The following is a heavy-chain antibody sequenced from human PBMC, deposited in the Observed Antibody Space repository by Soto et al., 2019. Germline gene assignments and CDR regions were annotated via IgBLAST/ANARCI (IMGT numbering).Heavy chain of an antibody. CDR3: ARDQVVGATDWFDP. CDR1: GGTFSSYA. Sequence: GASVKVSCKASGGTFSSYAISWVRQAPGQGLEWMGGIIPIFGTANYAQKFQGRVTITADESTSTAYMELSSLRSEDTAVYYCARDQVVGATDWFDPWGQGTLVTVS. CDR2: IIPIFGTA. J-gene: IGHJ5*02. D-gene: IGHD1-26*01. V-gene: IGHV1-69*13.